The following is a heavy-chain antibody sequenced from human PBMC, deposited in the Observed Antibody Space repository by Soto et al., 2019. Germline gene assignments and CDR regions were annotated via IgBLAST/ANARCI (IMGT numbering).Heavy chain of an antibody. Sequence: ASVKVSCKASGYTFTSYGISWVRQAPGQGLEWMGWISAYNGNTNYAQKLQGRVTMTTDTSTSTAYMELRSLRSEDTAVYYCARGVVGYYDFWSGYYPNYYYYYMDVWGKGTTVTVSS. D-gene: IGHD3-3*01. CDR1: GYTFTSYG. CDR2: ISAYNGNT. CDR3: ARGVVGYYDFWSGYYPNYYYYYMDV. J-gene: IGHJ6*03. V-gene: IGHV1-18*01.